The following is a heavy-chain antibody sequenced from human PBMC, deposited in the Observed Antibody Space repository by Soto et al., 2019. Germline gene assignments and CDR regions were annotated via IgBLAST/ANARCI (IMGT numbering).Heavy chain of an antibody. CDR3: ATGGYCADGSCFSR. CDR1: SASIKSFY. Sequence: PSETLSLTCTVSSASIKSFYWSWIRQSPGRGLEWIGSIYHTGTTSSNPSLKSRDTMSLDMSKNQFSLKLTSMTTADTAVYYCATGGYCADGSCFSRWGQGNLVTVSS. J-gene: IGHJ4*02. V-gene: IGHV4-59*08. D-gene: IGHD2-15*01. CDR2: IYHTGTT.